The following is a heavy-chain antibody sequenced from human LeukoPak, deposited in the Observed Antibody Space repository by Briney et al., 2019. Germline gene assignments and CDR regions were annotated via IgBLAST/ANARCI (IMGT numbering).Heavy chain of an antibody. CDR1: GGSISSYY. Sequence: PSETLSLTCTVSGGSISSYYWSWIRQPPGKGLEWIGYIYYSGSTNYNPSLKSRVTISVDTSKNQFSLKLSSVTAADTAVYYCARDDLFGDAFDIWGQGTMVTVSS. D-gene: IGHD3-3*01. V-gene: IGHV4-59*12. CDR3: ARDDLFGDAFDI. J-gene: IGHJ3*02. CDR2: IYYSGST.